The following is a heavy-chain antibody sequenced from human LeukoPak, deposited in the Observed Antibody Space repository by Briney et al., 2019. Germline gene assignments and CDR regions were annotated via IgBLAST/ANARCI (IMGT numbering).Heavy chain of an antibody. J-gene: IGHJ5*02. Sequence: SETLSLTCTVSGGSISSSSYYWDWIRQPPGKGLEWIGSIYYSGSTYYNPSLKSRVTISVDTSKNQFSLKLSSVTAADTAVYYCAGFGILTGYYIYNWFDPWGQGTLVTVSS. D-gene: IGHD3-9*01. CDR1: GGSISSSSYY. V-gene: IGHV4-39*01. CDR3: AGFGILTGYYIYNWFDP. CDR2: IYYSGST.